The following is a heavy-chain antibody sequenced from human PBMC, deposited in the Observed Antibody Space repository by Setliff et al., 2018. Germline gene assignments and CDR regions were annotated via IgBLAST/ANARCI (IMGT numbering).Heavy chain of an antibody. CDR3: ARGEGRSYGSNYFDP. Sequence: ASVKVSCKASGYTFTSYDINWVRQATGQGLELMGWLNPNGGHTAYAQKFQGRITMTMNSSITTAYMELSRLTSDDTAVYYCARGEGRSYGSNYFDPWGQGTLVTVSS. CDR2: LNPNGGHT. J-gene: IGHJ5*02. CDR1: GYTFTSYD. D-gene: IGHD5-18*01. V-gene: IGHV1-8*02.